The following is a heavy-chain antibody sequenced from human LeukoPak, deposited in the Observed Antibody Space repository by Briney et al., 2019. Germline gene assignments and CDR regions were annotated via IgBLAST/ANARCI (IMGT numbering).Heavy chain of an antibody. CDR3: ARVVVPAAINGGGDYFDY. CDR2: IYYSGST. D-gene: IGHD2-2*01. CDR1: GGSINSGGYY. Sequence: SETLSLTCTVSGGSINSGGYYWSWIRQHPGKGLEWIGYIYYSGSTYYNPSLKSRVTISVDTSKNQFSLKLSSVTAADTAVYYCARVVVPAAINGGGDYFDYWGQGTLVTVSS. J-gene: IGHJ4*02. V-gene: IGHV4-31*03.